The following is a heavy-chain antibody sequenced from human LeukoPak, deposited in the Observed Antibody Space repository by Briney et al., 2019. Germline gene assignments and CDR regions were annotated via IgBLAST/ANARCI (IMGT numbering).Heavy chain of an antibody. V-gene: IGHV3-48*01. D-gene: IGHD2-2*01. J-gene: IGHJ3*02. CDR2: ISSSSSI. CDR1: GFTFSSYS. Sequence: GGSLRLSCAASGFTFSSYSMNWVRQAPGKGLEWVSYISSSSSIYYADSVKGRFTISRDNSKNTLYLQMNSLRAEDTAVYYCARDLVCSSTSCPQSAFDIWGQGTMVTVSS. CDR3: ARDLVCSSTSCPQSAFDI.